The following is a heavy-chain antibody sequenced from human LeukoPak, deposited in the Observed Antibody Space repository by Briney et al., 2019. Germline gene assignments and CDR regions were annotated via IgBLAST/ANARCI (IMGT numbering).Heavy chain of an antibody. D-gene: IGHD7-27*01. CDR1: GYTFTAYN. Sequence: ASVKVSCKASGYTFTAYNMDWVRQAPGQGLEWMGWINPNSGATNYAQKFQGRVTMTRDTTVSTAYMELSRLRSDDTAVYFCAPQLGRLTDYWGQGTLVTVCS. J-gene: IGHJ4*02. CDR2: INPNSGAT. CDR3: APQLGRLTDY. V-gene: IGHV1-2*02.